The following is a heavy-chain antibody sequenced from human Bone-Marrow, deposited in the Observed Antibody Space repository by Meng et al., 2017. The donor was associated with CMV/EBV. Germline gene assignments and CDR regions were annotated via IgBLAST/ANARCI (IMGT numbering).Heavy chain of an antibody. J-gene: IGHJ6*02. CDR3: ARDSVPAHKTGDFHDYFYGMDV. CDR2: ISTSGNYI. V-gene: IGHV3-21*01. CDR1: GFTFNSYS. Sequence: GESLKISCAASGFTFNSYSMNWVRQAPGKGLEWVSSISTSGNYIYYADSLKGQFTISKDNAKNSLYLQMNSLRGEDTAVYFCARDSVPAHKTGDFHDYFYGMDVWGQGTTVTVSS. D-gene: IGHD2-2*01.